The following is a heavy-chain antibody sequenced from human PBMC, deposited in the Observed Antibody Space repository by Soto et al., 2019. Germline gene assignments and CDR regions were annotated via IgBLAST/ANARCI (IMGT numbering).Heavy chain of an antibody. CDR1: GGSFSGYY. J-gene: IGHJ6*02. V-gene: IGHV4-34*01. D-gene: IGHD5-18*01. CDR3: ARVIQLNLGRKKKYGMDV. CDR2: INHSGST. Sequence: SETLSLTCAVYGGSFSGYYWSWIRQPPGKGLEWIGEINHSGSTNYNPSLKSRVTISVDTSKNQFSLKLSSVTAADTTVYYCARVIQLNLGRKKKYGMDVWGQGTTVTVSS.